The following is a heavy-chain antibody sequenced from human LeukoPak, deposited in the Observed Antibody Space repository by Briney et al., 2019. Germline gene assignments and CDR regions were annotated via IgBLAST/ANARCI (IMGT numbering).Heavy chain of an antibody. Sequence: GGSLRLSCAASGFTFSSYAMSWVRQAPGKGLEWVSAISGSGGSTYYADSVKGRFTISRDNSKNTLYLQMNSLRAEDTAVYYCAKGLSERRITIFCPDYWGQGTLVTVSS. CDR2: ISGSGGST. V-gene: IGHV3-23*01. J-gene: IGHJ4*02. D-gene: IGHD3-9*01. CDR1: GFTFSSYA. CDR3: AKGLSERRITIFCPDY.